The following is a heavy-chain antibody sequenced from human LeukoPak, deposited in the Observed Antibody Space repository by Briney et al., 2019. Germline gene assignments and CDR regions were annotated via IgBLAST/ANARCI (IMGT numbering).Heavy chain of an antibody. V-gene: IGHV3-74*01. D-gene: IGHD3-10*01. J-gene: IGHJ4*02. CDR2: MNTDGSSI. Sequence: PGGSLRLSCAASGFTFGPYWMQWVRQAPGKGLVWVSRMNTDGSSISYTDSVKGRFTISRDNSKNTLYLQMNSLRAEDTAVYYCARDSGSGSPTGENLDYWGQGTLVTVSS. CDR3: ARDSGSGSPTGENLDY. CDR1: GFTFGPYW.